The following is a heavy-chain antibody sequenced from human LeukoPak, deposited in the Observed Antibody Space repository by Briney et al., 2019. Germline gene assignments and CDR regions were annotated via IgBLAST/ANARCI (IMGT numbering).Heavy chain of an antibody. CDR3: ARDPYSSGGYGAFDL. CDR1: GFTFSSYA. CDR2: IKQDGSET. Sequence: GGSLRLSCAASGFTFSSYAMTWVRQAPGKGPEWVANIKQDGSETAYVDSVRGRFTISRDNTDNSLYLQMNGLRVEDTAVYYCARDPYSSGGYGAFDLWGQGTTVIVSS. V-gene: IGHV3-7*03. D-gene: IGHD2-15*01. J-gene: IGHJ3*01.